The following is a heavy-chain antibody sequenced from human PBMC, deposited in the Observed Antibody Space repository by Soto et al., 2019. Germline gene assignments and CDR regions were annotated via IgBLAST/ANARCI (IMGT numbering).Heavy chain of an antibody. CDR3: ARVVEIAARPLDV. CDR2: ISAYNGNT. V-gene: IGHV1-18*04. CDR1: GYTFTSYG. J-gene: IGHJ6*02. Sequence: VXWKASGYTFTSYGISWVRQAPVQGLELMGWISAYNGNTNYAQKLQGRVTMTTDTSTSTAYMELRSLRSDGTAVYYCARVVEIAARPLDVWGQGTTVTVSS. D-gene: IGHD6-6*01.